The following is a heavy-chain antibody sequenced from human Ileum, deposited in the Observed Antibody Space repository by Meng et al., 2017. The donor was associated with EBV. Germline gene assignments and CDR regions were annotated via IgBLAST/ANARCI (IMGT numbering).Heavy chain of an antibody. J-gene: IGHJ4*02. D-gene: IGHD5-12*01. CDR1: GFTVSSNY. Sequence: EGQLVESGGGLIQPGGSLGLSCAASGFTVSSNYMSWVRQAPGKGLEWVSVIYTGGSTYYADSVKGRFTISRDNSKNTLYLQMNSLRGEDTAAYYCASKSEGYDHWGQGTLVTVSS. CDR3: ASKSEGYDH. CDR2: IYTGGST. V-gene: IGHV3-53*01.